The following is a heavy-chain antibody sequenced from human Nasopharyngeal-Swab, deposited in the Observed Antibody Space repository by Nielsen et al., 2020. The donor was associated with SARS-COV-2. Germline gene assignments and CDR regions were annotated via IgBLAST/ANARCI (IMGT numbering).Heavy chain of an antibody. CDR2: ISTTTATI. CDR1: GFTFSDYY. CDR3: AREVPYSGHDDAFDI. V-gene: IGHV3-11*04. Sequence: GESLKISCAASGFTFSDYYMSWVRQAPGKGLEWISYISTTTATIYYADSVKGRFTISRDNAKNSLYLQMSSLRAEDTAVYYCAREVPYSGHDDAFDIWGQGTMVTVSA. J-gene: IGHJ3*02. D-gene: IGHD5-12*01.